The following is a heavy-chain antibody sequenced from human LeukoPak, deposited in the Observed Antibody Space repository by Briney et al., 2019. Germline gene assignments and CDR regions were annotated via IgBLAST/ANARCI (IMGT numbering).Heavy chain of an antibody. Sequence: GGSLRLSCAASGFTFSNYWMTWVRQAPGKGLEWVSYISSSGSTIYYADSVKGRFTISRDNAKNSLYLQMNSLRAEDTAVYYCARFWSSYGSFDYWGQGTLGTVSS. D-gene: IGHD5-18*01. CDR2: ISSSGSTI. J-gene: IGHJ4*02. CDR1: GFTFSNYW. CDR3: ARFWSSYGSFDY. V-gene: IGHV3-11*01.